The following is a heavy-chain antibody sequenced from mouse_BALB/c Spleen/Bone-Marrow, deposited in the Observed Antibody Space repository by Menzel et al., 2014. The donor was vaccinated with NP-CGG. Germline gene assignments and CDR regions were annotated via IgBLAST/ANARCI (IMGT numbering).Heavy chain of an antibody. CDR3: VRGGYYVPSYFDS. CDR1: GFTFRSFG. D-gene: IGHD2-3*01. J-gene: IGHJ2*01. Sequence: EVKLVESGGGLVQPGGSRKLSCAASGFTFRSFGMHWARQAPEKGLEWVAYISGGTSTIYYADTVKGRFTISRDNSNNTLFLQMTSLRSEDTVMYYCVRGGYYVPSYFDSWGQGTTLTVSS. V-gene: IGHV5-17*02. CDR2: ISGGTSTI.